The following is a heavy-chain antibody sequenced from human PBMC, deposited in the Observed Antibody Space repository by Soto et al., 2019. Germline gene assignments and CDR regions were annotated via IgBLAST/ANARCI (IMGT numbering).Heavy chain of an antibody. CDR1: GGSISSSSYY. J-gene: IGHJ6*03. Sequence: QLQLQESGPGLVKPSETLSLTCTVSGGSISSSSYYWGWIRQPPGKGLAWIGSIYYSGSTYYNPSLKSRVTISVDTSKNQFSLKLSSVTAADTAVYYCARRADLDYVILTGVDYYYMDVWGKGTTVTVSS. V-gene: IGHV4-39*01. CDR2: IYYSGST. D-gene: IGHD3-9*01. CDR3: ARRADLDYVILTGVDYYYMDV.